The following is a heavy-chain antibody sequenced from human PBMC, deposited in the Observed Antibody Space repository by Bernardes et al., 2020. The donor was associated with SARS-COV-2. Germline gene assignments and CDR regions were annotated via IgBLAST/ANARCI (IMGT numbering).Heavy chain of an antibody. CDR2: INHSGST. V-gene: IGHV4-34*01. D-gene: IGHD6-19*01. Sequence: SETLSLTCAVYGGSFSGYYWSWIRQPPGKGLEWIGEINHSGSTNYNPSLKSRVTISVDTSKNQFSLKLSSVTAADTAVYYCARGGIAVAGLGVYYYYCMDVWDQGPTVTVTS. CDR3: ARGGIAVAGLGVYYYYCMDV. J-gene: IGHJ6*02. CDR1: GGSFSGYY.